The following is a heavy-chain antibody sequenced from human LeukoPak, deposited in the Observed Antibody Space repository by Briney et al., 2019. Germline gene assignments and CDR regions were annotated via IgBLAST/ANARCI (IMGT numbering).Heavy chain of an antibody. V-gene: IGHV1-69*10. CDR3: ASTYSGYHY. J-gene: IGHJ4*02. CDR2: FIPNLSMS. D-gene: IGHD5-12*01. Sequence: GASVKVSCKAFGGTFRRNDLTWVRQAPGQGLEWMGGFIPNLSMSHHAQKFKARVTITADESTTTVYMELRSLRSEDTAVYYCASTYSGYHYWGQGTLVTVSS. CDR1: GGTFRRND.